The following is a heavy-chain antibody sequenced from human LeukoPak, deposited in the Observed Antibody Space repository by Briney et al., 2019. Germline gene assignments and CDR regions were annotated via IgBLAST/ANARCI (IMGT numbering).Heavy chain of an antibody. CDR3: ARSLRGGYSYGYYYYYMDV. CDR1: GFTFSSYE. CDR2: ISSSGSTI. D-gene: IGHD5-18*01. J-gene: IGHJ6*03. V-gene: IGHV3-48*03. Sequence: GGSLRLSCAASGFTFSSYEMNWVCQAPGKGLEWVSYISSSGSTIYYADSVKGRFTISRDNAKNSLYLQMNSLRAEDTAVYYCARSLRGGYSYGYYYYYMDVWGKGTTVTVSS.